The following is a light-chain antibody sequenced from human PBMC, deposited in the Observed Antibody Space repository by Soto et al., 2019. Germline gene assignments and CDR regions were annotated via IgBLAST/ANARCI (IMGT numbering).Light chain of an antibody. CDR1: SSNIGSNT. CDR3: AAWDDSLNGVV. J-gene: IGLJ2*01. CDR2: SNN. V-gene: IGLV1-44*01. Sequence: QSVLTQPPSASGTPGQRVTISCSGSSSNIGSNTVNWYQQLPGTAPKLLIYSNNQRPSGVPGRFSGSKSGTSASLAISGLQSEDEADYYCAAWDDSLNGVVFCGGTKLTVL.